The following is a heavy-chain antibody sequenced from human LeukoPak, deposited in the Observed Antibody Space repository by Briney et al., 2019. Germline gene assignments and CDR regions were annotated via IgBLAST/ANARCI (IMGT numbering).Heavy chain of an antibody. J-gene: IGHJ4*02. V-gene: IGHV3-21*01. CDR1: GFTFSSYS. CDR3: ARAGGSGTTLDY. CDR2: ISSSSSYI. Sequence: GGSLRLSCAASGFTFSSYSMNWVRQAPGKGLEWVSSISSSSSYIYYADSVKGRFTISRDNAKNSLYLQMNSLRAEDTAVYYCARAGGSGTTLDYWGQGTLVTVPS. D-gene: IGHD3-10*01.